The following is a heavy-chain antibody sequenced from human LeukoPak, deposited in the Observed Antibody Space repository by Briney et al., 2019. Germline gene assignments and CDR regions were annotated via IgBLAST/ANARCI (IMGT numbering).Heavy chain of an antibody. V-gene: IGHV4-34*01. CDR2: INHSGST. CDR1: GGSFSGYY. D-gene: IGHD5-18*01. CDR3: ARDGPQLWSYFDY. Sequence: SETLSLTCAVYGGSFSGYYWSWIRQPPGKGLEWIGEINHSGSTNYNPSLKSRVTISVDTSKNQFSLRLSSVTAADTAVYYCARDGPQLWSYFDYWGQGTLVTVSS. J-gene: IGHJ4*02.